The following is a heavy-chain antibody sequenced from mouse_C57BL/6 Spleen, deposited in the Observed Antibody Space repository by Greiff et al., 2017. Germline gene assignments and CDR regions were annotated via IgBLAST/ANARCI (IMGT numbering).Heavy chain of an antibody. V-gene: IGHV1-55*01. CDR1: GYTFTSYW. Sequence: QVQLQQPGAELVKPGASVKMSCKASGYTFTSYWITWVKQRPGQGLEWIGDIYPGSGSTNYNEKFKSKATLTVDTSSSTAYMQLSSLTSEDSAVYYCARRGNYVWAMDYWGQGTSVTVSS. D-gene: IGHD2-1*01. CDR3: ARRGNYVWAMDY. CDR2: IYPGSGST. J-gene: IGHJ4*01.